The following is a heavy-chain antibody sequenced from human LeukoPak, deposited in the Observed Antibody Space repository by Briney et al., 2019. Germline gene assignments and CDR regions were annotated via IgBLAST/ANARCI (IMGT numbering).Heavy chain of an antibody. CDR2: IIPIFGTA. V-gene: IGHV1-69*05. CDR1: GGTFSSYA. J-gene: IGHJ4*02. CDR3: ASDPYGGRAEGY. Sequence: SVKVSCKASGGTFSSYAISWVRQAPGQGLEWMGGIIPIFGTANYAQKFQGRVTITTDESTSTAYMGLSSLRSEDTAVYYCASDPYGGRAEGYWGQGTLVTVSS. D-gene: IGHD4-23*01.